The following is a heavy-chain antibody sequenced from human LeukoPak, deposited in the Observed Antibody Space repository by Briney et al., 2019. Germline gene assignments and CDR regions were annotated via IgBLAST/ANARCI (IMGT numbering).Heavy chain of an antibody. Sequence: GGSLRLSCAASGFTLSSYAMSWVRQASGKGLEWVSAISDTGNTYHADSVKGRFTISRDSSKNTLFLQMNRLRPEDAAVYYCAKAPVTTCRGAFCYPFDYWGLGTLSPSPQ. V-gene: IGHV3-23*01. CDR1: GFTLSSYA. J-gene: IGHJ4*02. CDR2: ISDTGNT. CDR3: AKAPVTTCRGAFCYPFDY. D-gene: IGHD2-15*01.